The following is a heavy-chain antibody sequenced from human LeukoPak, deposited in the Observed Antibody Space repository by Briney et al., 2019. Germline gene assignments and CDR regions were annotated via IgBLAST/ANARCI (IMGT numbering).Heavy chain of an antibody. V-gene: IGHV3-30*02. CDR1: EFTFNNYG. D-gene: IGHD2-2*02. Sequence: GGSLRLSCAASEFTFNNYGMHWVRQAPGKGLEWVAFIRYDGSDKYYADSVKGRFTISRDNSKNTLYLQMNSLRAEDTAVYYCAKGGYCSSTNCYTYYYYYYMDVWGKGTTVTVSS. CDR2: IRYDGSDK. J-gene: IGHJ6*03. CDR3: AKGGYCSSTNCYTYYYYYYMDV.